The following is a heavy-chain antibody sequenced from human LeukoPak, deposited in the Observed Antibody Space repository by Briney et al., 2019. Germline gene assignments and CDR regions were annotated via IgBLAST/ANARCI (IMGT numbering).Heavy chain of an antibody. V-gene: IGHV3-21*05. J-gene: IGHJ4*02. D-gene: IGHD3-9*01. CDR3: ARFDGGFDS. CDR1: GFTFKSFV. Sequence: PGGSLRLSCAASGFTFKSFVMGWVRQAPGRGLEWVSYISKRSGHIYHTDSVEGRFTTSRDNANDSVYLQMNNLRVEDTAIYFRARFDGGFDSWGQGTLVTVSS. CDR2: ISKRSGHI.